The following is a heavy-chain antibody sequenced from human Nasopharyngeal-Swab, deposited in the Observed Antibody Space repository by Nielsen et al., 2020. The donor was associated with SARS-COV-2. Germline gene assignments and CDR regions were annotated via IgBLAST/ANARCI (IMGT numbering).Heavy chain of an antibody. D-gene: IGHD3-22*01. V-gene: IGHV4-31*02. Sequence: WIRPPPGKGLEWIGYIYYSGSTYYNPSLKSRVTISVDTSKNQFSLKLSSVTAADTAVYYCARETIPYDSSGFDAFDIWGQGTMVTVSS. CDR3: ARETIPYDSSGFDAFDI. J-gene: IGHJ3*02. CDR2: IYYSGST.